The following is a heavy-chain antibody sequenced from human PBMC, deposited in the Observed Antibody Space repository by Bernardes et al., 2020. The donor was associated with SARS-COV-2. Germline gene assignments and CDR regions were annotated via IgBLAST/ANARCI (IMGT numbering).Heavy chain of an antibody. J-gene: IGHJ4*02. CDR2: IYWDDDK. Sequence: SGPTLVKPTQTLTLTCTFSGFSLSTSGVGVGWIRQPPGKALEWLALIYWDDDKRYSPSLKSRLTITKDTSKNQVVLTMTNMGPVDTATYYCAHSGRITIFGVVNSYYFDYWGQGTLVTVSS. CDR3: AHSGRITIFGVVNSYYFDY. CDR1: GFSLSTSGVG. V-gene: IGHV2-5*02. D-gene: IGHD3-3*01.